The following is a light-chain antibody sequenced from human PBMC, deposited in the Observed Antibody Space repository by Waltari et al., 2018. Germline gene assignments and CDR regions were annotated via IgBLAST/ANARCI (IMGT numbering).Light chain of an antibody. CDR3: MQGTHWPYT. V-gene: IGKV2-30*02. Sequence: DVVMTQSPLSLPVTPGQPASISCKSSQSLVHSDGNTYLMWFQQRPGQSPRRLIYKVSTRESGVPDRFSGSGSGTDFTLKISRVEAEDVGVYYCMQGTHWPYTFGQGTKLDIK. CDR1: QSLVHSDGNTY. CDR2: KVS. J-gene: IGKJ2*01.